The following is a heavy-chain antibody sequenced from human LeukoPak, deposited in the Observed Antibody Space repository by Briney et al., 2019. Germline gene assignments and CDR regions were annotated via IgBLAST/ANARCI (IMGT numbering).Heavy chain of an antibody. CDR1: GFTFDDYA. Sequence: GGSLRLSCAASGFTFDDYAMHWVRQAPGKGLEWVSLISGDGGSTYYADSVKGRFTISRDNSKNSLYLQMNSLRTEDTALYYGSSSWHDAFDIWGQGTMLTVSS. D-gene: IGHD6-13*01. J-gene: IGHJ3*02. CDR2: ISGDGGST. V-gene: IGHV3-43*02. CDR3: SSSWHDAFDI.